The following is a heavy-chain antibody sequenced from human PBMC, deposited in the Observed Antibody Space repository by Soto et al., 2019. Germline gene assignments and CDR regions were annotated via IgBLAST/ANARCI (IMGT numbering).Heavy chain of an antibody. V-gene: IGHV3-72*01. Sequence: EVQLVESGGGLVQPGGSLRLSCAASGFTFSDHYMDWVRQAPGKGLEWVGRTRNKANSYTTEYAASVKGRFTISRDDSKNSLYLQMNRLKTEDTAVYYCARGGIAARLSAFDIWGQGTMVTVSS. J-gene: IGHJ3*02. D-gene: IGHD6-6*01. CDR1: GFTFSDHY. CDR3: ARGGIAARLSAFDI. CDR2: TRNKANSYTT.